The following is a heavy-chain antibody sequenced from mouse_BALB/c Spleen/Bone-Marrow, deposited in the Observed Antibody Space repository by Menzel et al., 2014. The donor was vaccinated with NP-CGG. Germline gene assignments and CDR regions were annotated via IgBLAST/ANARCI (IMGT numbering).Heavy chain of an antibody. V-gene: IGHV2-9*02. CDR1: GFSLTNYG. CDR2: IWAGGST. CDR3: ARVTSSAVGAMDY. Sequence: QVQLQQSGPGLVSPSQSLSITCTVSGFSLTNYGVHWVRQPPGKGLEWLGVIWAGGSTNYNSALMSRLSISKDNFKSQVFLKMISLQTDDTAMYYCARVTSSAVGAMDYWGQGTSVTVSS. D-gene: IGHD3-2*02. J-gene: IGHJ4*01.